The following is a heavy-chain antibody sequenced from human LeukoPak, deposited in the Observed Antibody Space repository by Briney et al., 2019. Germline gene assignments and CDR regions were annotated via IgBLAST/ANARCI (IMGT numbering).Heavy chain of an antibody. CDR3: ARGSGRYCSSTSCPTDFDY. V-gene: IGHV3-21*01. Sequence: GGSLRLSCAASGFTFSSYSMNWVRQAPGKGLEWVSSISSSSSYIYYADSVKGRFTISRDNAKNSLYLQMNSLRAEDTAVYYCARGSGRYCSSTSCPTDFDYWGQGTLVTVSS. D-gene: IGHD2-2*01. J-gene: IGHJ4*02. CDR2: ISSSSSYI. CDR1: GFTFSSYS.